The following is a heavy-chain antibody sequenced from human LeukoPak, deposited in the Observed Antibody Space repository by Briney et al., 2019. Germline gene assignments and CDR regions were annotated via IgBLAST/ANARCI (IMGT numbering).Heavy chain of an antibody. CDR3: ARETGSGSYLLDY. CDR2: INHSGST. J-gene: IGHJ4*02. Sequence: SETLSLTCAVYGGSFSGYYWSWIRQPPGKGLEWIGEINHSGSTNYNPSLKSRVTISVDTSKNQFSLKLSSVTAADTAVYYCARETGSGSYLLDYWGQGTLVTVSS. D-gene: IGHD1-26*01. V-gene: IGHV4-34*01. CDR1: GGSFSGYY.